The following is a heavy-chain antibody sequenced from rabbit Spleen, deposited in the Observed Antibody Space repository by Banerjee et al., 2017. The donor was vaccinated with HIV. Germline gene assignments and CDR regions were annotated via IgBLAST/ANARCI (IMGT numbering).Heavy chain of an antibody. CDR3: ARDMDDVIGWNFGW. CDR2: IDTGSSGFT. CDR1: GFSFSSSDY. D-gene: IGHD4-1*01. J-gene: IGHJ3*01. V-gene: IGHV1S40*01. Sequence: QSLEESGGGLVQPEGSLALTCKASGFSFSSSDYICWVRQAPGKGLEWIACIDTGSSGFTYFASWAKGRFTISKTSSTTLTLQMTSLTAADTATYFCARDMDDVIGWNFGWWGQGTLVTVS.